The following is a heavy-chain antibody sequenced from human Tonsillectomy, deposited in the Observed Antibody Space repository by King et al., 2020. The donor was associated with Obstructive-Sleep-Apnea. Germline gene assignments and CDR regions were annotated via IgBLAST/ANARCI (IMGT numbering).Heavy chain of an antibody. J-gene: IGHJ4*02. D-gene: IGHD6-19*01. CDR1: GFTFSSYG. CDR3: ARDSYSSGWYGVGDY. CDR2: IRYDGSNK. Sequence: VQLVESGGGVVQPGGSLRLSCAASGFTFSSYGIHWVRQAPGKGLEWVAFIRYDGSNKFYADSVKDRFIISRDNSKNTLYLQMNSLRAEDTAVYYGARDSYSSGWYGVGDYWGQGTLVTVSS. V-gene: IGHV3-30*02.